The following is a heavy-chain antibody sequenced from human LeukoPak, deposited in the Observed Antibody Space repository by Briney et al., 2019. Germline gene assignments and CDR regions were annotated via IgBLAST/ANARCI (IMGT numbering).Heavy chain of an antibody. CDR1: GYSFTSYW. V-gene: IGHV5-51*01. J-gene: IGHJ4*02. CDR3: ATAPDYGGNFYYFDY. Sequence: EESLKISCKGSGYSFTSYWIGWVRQMPGKGLEWMGIIYPGDSDTRYSPSFQGQVTISADKSISTAYLQWSSLKASDTAMYYCATAPDYGGNFYYFDYWGQGTLVTVSS. D-gene: IGHD4-23*01. CDR2: IYPGDSDT.